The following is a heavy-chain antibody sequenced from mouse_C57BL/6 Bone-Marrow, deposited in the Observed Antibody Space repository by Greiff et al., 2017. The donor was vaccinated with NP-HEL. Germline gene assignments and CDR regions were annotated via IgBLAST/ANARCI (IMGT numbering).Heavy chain of an antibody. CDR3: ARRGSYGNDAMDY. CDR2: IDPSDSYT. D-gene: IGHD2-1*01. V-gene: IGHV1-59*01. CDR1: GYTFTSYW. J-gene: IGHJ4*01. Sequence: QVQLQQPRAELVRPGTSVKLSCKASGYTFTSYWMHWVKQRPGQGLEWIGVIDPSDSYTNYNQKFKGKATLTVDTSSSTAYMQLSSLTSEDSAVYYCARRGSYGNDAMDYWGQGTSVTVSS.